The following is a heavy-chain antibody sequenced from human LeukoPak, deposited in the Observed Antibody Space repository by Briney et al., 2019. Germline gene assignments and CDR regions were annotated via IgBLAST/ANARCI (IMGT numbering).Heavy chain of an antibody. D-gene: IGHD1-26*01. CDR1: GFTFDDYG. Sequence: GGSLRLSCAASGFTFDDYGMSWVRQAPGKGLEWVSGINWNGGSTGYADSVKGRFTISRDNAKNSLYLQMNSLRAEDTAVYYCARDGVGTTDLDYWGQGTLVTVSS. V-gene: IGHV3-20*04. CDR3: ARDGVGTTDLDY. CDR2: INWNGGST. J-gene: IGHJ4*02.